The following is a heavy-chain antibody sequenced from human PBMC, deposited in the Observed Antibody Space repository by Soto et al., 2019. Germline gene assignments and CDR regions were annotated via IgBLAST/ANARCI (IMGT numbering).Heavy chain of an antibody. CDR2: IYSGGST. CDR3: ARELGSGYYY. Sequence: GGSLRLSCAASGFTFSNYAMSWVRQAPGKGLEWVSVIYSGGSTYYADSVKGRFTISRDNSKNTLYLQMNSLRAEDTAVYYCARELGSGYYYWGQGTLVTVSS. D-gene: IGHD3-3*01. CDR1: GFTFSNYA. J-gene: IGHJ4*02. V-gene: IGHV3-53*01.